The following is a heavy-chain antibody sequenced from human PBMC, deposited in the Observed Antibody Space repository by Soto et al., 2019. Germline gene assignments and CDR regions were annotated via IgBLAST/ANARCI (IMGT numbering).Heavy chain of an antibody. CDR2: ISPSSSYT. V-gene: IGHV3-11*06. Sequence: GGSLRLSCAASGFTFSDHYMSWIRQAPGRGPEWVSYISPSSSYTNYAVSVKGRFTISRDNAKNSLYLQMNSLRGEDTAVYYCARNHIAASGTSAYDIWGQGTMVTVSS. D-gene: IGHD6-13*01. CDR1: GFTFSDHY. CDR3: ARNHIAASGTSAYDI. J-gene: IGHJ3*02.